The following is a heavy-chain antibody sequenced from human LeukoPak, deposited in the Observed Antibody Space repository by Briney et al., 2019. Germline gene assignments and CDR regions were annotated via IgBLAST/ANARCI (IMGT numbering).Heavy chain of an antibody. CDR3: AKDRSSSWEGYFDY. Sequence: RRSLRLSCAASGFTFDDYAMHWVRQAPGKGLEWVSGISWNSGSIGYADSVKGRFTISRDNAKNSLYLQMNSLRAEDTALYYCAKDRSSSWEGYFDYWGQGTLVTVSS. CDR2: ISWNSGSI. J-gene: IGHJ4*02. V-gene: IGHV3-9*01. CDR1: GFTFDDYA. D-gene: IGHD6-13*01.